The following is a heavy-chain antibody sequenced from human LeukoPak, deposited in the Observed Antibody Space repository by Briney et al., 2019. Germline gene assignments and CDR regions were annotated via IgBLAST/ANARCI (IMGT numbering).Heavy chain of an antibody. CDR1: SDSISSYY. V-gene: IGHV4-59*01. Sequence: PSETLSLSCNVSSDSISSYYWSWIRQPPGKGLEWIGYVSYSGGIMYNPSLKSRVTMSINTSKNQFSLELTSVTAADTAVYYCARVARGDHPWGSYSFDYWGQGTLVTVSS. CDR3: ARVARGDHPWGSYSFDY. CDR2: VSYSGGI. D-gene: IGHD3-16*01. J-gene: IGHJ4*02.